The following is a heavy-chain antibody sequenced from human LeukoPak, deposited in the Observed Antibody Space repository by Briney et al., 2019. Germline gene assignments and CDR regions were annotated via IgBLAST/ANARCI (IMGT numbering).Heavy chain of an antibody. J-gene: IGHJ4*02. V-gene: IGHV1-18*01. CDR3: ARDGRYTWYFDF. CDR2: INVYSGST. CDR1: GYILSSYG. D-gene: IGHD2-2*02. Sequence: ASVKVSCKASGYILSSYGIAWVRQAPGQGLEWMGWINVYSGSTNFAQKFQGRVTMTTDTSTNTAYMELSNLRFDDTATYYCARDGRYTWYFDFWGQGTLVTVSS.